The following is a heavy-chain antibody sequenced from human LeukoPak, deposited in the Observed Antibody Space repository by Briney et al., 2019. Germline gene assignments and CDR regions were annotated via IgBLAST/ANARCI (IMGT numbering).Heavy chain of an antibody. CDR2: ISSSSSYI. V-gene: IGHV3-21*01. Sequence: PGGSLRLSCAASGFTFSSYSMNWVRQAPGKGLEWVSSISSSSSYIYYADSVKGRFTISRDNAKNSLYLQMNSLRAEDTAVYYCAAGGLWAEYFQHWGQGTLVTVSS. J-gene: IGHJ1*01. D-gene: IGHD3-16*01. CDR3: AAGGLWAEYFQH. CDR1: GFTFSSYS.